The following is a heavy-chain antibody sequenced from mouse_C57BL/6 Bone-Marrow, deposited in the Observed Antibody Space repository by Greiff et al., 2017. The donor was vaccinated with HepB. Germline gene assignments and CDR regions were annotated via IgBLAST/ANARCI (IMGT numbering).Heavy chain of an antibody. D-gene: IGHD1-1*01. Sequence: VQLQQSGAELVRPGASVKLSCTASGFNIKDYYMHWVKQRPEQGLEWIGRIDPEDGDTEYAPKFQGKATMTADTSSNTAYLQLSSLTSEATAVYYCTNLLLRAWFAYWGQGTLVTVSA. CDR2: IDPEDGDT. CDR3: TNLLLRAWFAY. J-gene: IGHJ3*01. CDR1: GFNIKDYY. V-gene: IGHV14-1*01.